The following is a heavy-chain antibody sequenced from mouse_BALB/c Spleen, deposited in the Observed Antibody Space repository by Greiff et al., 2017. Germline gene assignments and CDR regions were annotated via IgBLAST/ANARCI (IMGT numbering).Heavy chain of an antibody. D-gene: IGHD2-3*01. CDR2: ISYSGST. CDR1: GYSITSDYA. CDR3: ARGDGYFWFAY. Sequence: EVKLVESGPGLVKPSQSLSLTCTVTGYSITSDYAWNWIRQFPGNKLEWMGYISYSGSTSYNPSLKSRISITRDTSKNQFFLQLNSVTTEDTATYYCARGDGYFWFAYWGQGTLVTVSA. V-gene: IGHV3-2*02. J-gene: IGHJ3*01.